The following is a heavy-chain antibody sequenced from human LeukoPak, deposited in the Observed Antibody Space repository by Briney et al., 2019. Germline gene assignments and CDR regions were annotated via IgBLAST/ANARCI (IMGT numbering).Heavy chain of an antibody. D-gene: IGHD7-27*01. CDR1: GYTFTDYH. CDR3: ARELGRNAFDI. J-gene: IGHJ3*02. CDR2: INPNSGGT. Sequence: AASVKVSCKASGYTFTDYHMHWMRQAPGQGLECMGWINPNSGGTNYAQKFQGRITMTRDTSISTAHMELSRLRSDDTAVYYCARELGRNAFDIWGRGTMVTVSS. V-gene: IGHV1-2*02.